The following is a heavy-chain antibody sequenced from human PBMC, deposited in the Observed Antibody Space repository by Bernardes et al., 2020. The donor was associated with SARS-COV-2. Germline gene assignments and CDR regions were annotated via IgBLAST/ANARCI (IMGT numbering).Heavy chain of an antibody. CDR1: GDSINSSTFY. CDR2: IYYTGTT. CDR3: ARDPGTKDNYNALYQGMDV. V-gene: IGHV4-39*02. D-gene: IGHD1-1*01. Sequence: LSLTCNVSGDSINSSTFYWGWVRQPPGKGLECIGSIYYTGTTYYKPSLKSRVAISVDTSKNHFSLRLSSVTAADTAVYYCARDPGTKDNYNALYQGMDVWGQGTTVTVSS. J-gene: IGHJ6*02.